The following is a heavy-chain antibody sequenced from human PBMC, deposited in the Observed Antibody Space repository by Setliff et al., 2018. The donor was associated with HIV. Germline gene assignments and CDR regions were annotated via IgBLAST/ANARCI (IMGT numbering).Heavy chain of an antibody. J-gene: IGHJ6*03. CDR2: INHTGST. D-gene: IGHD6-25*01. Sequence: PSETLSLTCAVYGGSFSGFYWSWFRQPPGKGLVWIGEINHTGSTNYNPSLKSRVTISLDTSKKQFSLKLTSVTDADTALYYCARGPPRTSAYSRYYFNYMDVWGKGTTVTVSS. CDR1: GGSFSGFY. CDR3: ARGPPRTSAYSRYYFNYMDV. V-gene: IGHV4-34*01.